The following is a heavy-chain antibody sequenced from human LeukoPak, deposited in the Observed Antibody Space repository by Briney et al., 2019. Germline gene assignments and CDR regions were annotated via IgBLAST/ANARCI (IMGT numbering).Heavy chain of an antibody. CDR1: GFTFSSYA. Sequence: PGGSLRLSCAASGFTFSSYAMHWVRQAPGKGLEWVAVISYDGSNKYYADSVKGRFTISRDNSKNTLYLQMNSLRAEDTAVYYCASGKSSGTQENWGQGTLVTVSS. V-gene: IGHV3-30-3*01. CDR3: ASGKSSGTQEN. J-gene: IGHJ4*02. CDR2: ISYDGSNK. D-gene: IGHD6-19*01.